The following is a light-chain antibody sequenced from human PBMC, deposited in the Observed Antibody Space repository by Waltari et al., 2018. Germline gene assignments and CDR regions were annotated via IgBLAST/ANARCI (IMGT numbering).Light chain of an antibody. V-gene: IGKV4-1*01. CDR1: QTVSHSSNNKDY. J-gene: IGKJ1*01. Sequence: DIVMTQSPNSLAVSLGERAAINCKSTQTVSHSSNNKDYLAWYQQKPGQPPKLLIYWASTRESGVPDRFSGSVSGTDFTLTISSLQAEDVAIYYCQQYYSTPQTFGQGTKVEIK. CDR3: QQYYSTPQT. CDR2: WAS.